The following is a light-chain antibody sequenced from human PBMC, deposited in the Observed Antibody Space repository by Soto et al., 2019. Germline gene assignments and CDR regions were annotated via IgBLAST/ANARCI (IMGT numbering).Light chain of an antibody. J-gene: IGLJ3*02. V-gene: IGLV2-8*01. CDR1: SSDVGGYNY. CDR2: DVS. Sequence: QSVLTQPPSASGSPGQSVTITCTGTSSDVGGYNYVSWYQHQPGKAPKLMIYDVSGRPSGVPDRFSGSKSGNTASLTVSGLQAEDEADYYCSSYAGGNNLLFGGGTKLTVL. CDR3: SSYAGGNNLL.